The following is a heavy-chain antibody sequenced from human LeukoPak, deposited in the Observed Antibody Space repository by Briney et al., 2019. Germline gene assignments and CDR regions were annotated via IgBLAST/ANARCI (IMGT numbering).Heavy chain of an antibody. CDR2: ISSSSSYI. CDR1: GFTFSSYS. J-gene: IGHJ6*02. CDR3: ARPLYSIYEGYYYYGMDG. V-gene: IGHV3-21*01. D-gene: IGHD4-11*01. Sequence: PGGSLRLSCAASGFTFSSYSMNWVRQAPGKGLEWVSYISSSSSYIKYADSVKGRFTISRDNAKNSLYLQMNGLRGEDTAVYYCARPLYSIYEGYYYYGMDGWGQGTTVTVCS.